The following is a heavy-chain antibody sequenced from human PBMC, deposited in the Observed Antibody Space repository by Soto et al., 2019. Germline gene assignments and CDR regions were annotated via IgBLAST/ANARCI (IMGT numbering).Heavy chain of an antibody. J-gene: IGHJ5*02. CDR2: FDPEDGET. Sequence: GASVKVSCKVSGYTLTELSMHWVRQAPGKGLEWMGGFDPEDGETIYAQKFQGRVTMTEDTSTDTAYMELSSLRSEDTAVYYCATAGSSSRFPWFDPWGQGTLVTSPQ. CDR3: ATAGSSSRFPWFDP. CDR1: GYTLTELS. D-gene: IGHD6-6*01. V-gene: IGHV1-24*01.